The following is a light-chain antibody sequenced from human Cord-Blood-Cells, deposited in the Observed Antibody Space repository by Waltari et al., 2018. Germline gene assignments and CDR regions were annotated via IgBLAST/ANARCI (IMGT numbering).Light chain of an antibody. V-gene: IGLV2-14*04. CDR2: DVS. J-gene: IGLJ2*01. Sequence: PGQSITISCTGTSSDVGGYNYVSWYQQHPGKAPKLMIYDVSNRPSGVSNRFSGSKSGNTASLTISGLQAEDEADYYCSSYTSSSTLNVVFGGGTKLTVL. CDR3: SSYTSSSTLNVV. CDR1: SSDVGGYNY.